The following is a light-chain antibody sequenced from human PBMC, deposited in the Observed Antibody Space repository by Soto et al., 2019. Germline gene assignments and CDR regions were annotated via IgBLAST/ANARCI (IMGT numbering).Light chain of an antibody. CDR2: AAS. J-gene: IGKJ1*01. V-gene: IGKV1-39*01. CDR1: QSISSY. CDR3: QQSYSTLWT. Sequence: DIQMTRSPSSLSASVGDRVTLTCRASQSISSYLNWYQQKPGKAPKLLIYAASSLQSGVPSRFSGSGSGTDFTLTISSLQPEDFATYYCQQSYSTLWTFGQGTKVDIK.